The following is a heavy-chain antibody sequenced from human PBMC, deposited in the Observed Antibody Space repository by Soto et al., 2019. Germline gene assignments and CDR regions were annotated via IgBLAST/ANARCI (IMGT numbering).Heavy chain of an antibody. CDR2: ISAYNGKT. J-gene: IGHJ4*02. V-gene: IGHV1-18*01. CDR1: GYTFTSYG. D-gene: IGHD6-19*01. Sequence: QVQLVQSGAEVKKPGASVKVSCKTSGYTFTSYGINWVRQAPGQGLEWVGWISAYNGKTKYAQKLQGRVTMTTDTSTSTAYLDLRSLTSDVTAMYYCARLLCDSNAWSRDDYWGQETLVTVSS. CDR3: ARLLCDSNAWSRDDY.